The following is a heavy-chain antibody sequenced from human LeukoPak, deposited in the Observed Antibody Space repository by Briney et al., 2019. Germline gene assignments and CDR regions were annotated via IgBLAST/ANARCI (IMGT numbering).Heavy chain of an antibody. CDR3: VKDGHSHYFDY. CDR2: ISYDGSNK. CDR1: GFTFSSYG. V-gene: IGHV3-30*18. J-gene: IGHJ4*02. D-gene: IGHD5-18*01. Sequence: EPGGSLRLSCAASGFTFSSYGMHWVRQAPGKGLEWVAVISYDGSNKYYADSVKGRFTIFRDNSKNTLYLQMNSLRAEDTAVYYCVKDGHSHYFDYWGQGTLVTVSS.